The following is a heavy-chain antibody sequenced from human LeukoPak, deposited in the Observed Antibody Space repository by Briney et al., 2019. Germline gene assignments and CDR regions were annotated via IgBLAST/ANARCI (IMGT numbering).Heavy chain of an antibody. V-gene: IGHV4-34*01. D-gene: IGHD2-2*01. Sequence: SETLSLTCAVYGGSFSGCYWSWIRQPPGKGLEWIGEINHSGSTNYNPSLNSGVTISVDTSKNQFSLKLSSVTAADTAVYYCARVVKSLRYCSSTSCCARRPQLYGMDVWGQGTTVTVSS. CDR1: GGSFSGCY. CDR2: INHSGST. J-gene: IGHJ6*02. CDR3: ARVVKSLRYCSSTSCCARRPQLYGMDV.